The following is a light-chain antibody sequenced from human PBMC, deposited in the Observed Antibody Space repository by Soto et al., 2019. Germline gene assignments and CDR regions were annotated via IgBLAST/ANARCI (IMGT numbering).Light chain of an antibody. CDR2: EAS. CDR3: QQYNGYWT. V-gene: IGKV1-5*03. CDR1: QSISGS. J-gene: IGKJ1*01. Sequence: DIQMTQSPSTLSASVGDRVTITCRASQSISGSLAWYQQKPGKAPKLLIYEASNLKSGVPSRFSGSGSGTEYTITISSLQPDDSASYYGQQYNGYWTFGQGIRVEIK.